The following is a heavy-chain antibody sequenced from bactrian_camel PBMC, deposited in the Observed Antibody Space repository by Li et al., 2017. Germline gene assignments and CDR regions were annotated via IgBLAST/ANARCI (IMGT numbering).Heavy chain of an antibody. D-gene: IGHD5*01. CDR3: AADRVCDFLWAGLRRGA. J-gene: IGHJ6*01. Sequence: VQLVESGGGSVEAGGSLRLSCVYSGHIDRTYHLGWFRQAPGKEREGVASISSDNSTTYADSVKGRFIISKDNAKNTLYLQMNSLKPEDTGMYYCAADRVCDFLWAGLRRGAWGQGTQVTVS. CDR1: GHIDRTYH. CDR2: ISSDNST. V-gene: IGHV3S53*01.